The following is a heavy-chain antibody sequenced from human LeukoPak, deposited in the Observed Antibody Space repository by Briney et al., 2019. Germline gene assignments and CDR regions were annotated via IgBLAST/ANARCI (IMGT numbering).Heavy chain of an antibody. CDR2: INPNGGST. J-gene: IGHJ4*02. D-gene: IGHD3-3*01. CDR1: GYTLTRYF. V-gene: IGHV1-46*01. CDR3: AREEERIAIFGVTNSRFDY. Sequence: GASVKVSCKASGYTLTRYFIHWVRQAPGQGLEWMGIINPNGGSTSYPQKFQGRVTMTRDTSTNTVYMELSSLKSEDTAVYYCAREEERIAIFGVTNSRFDYWGQGTLVTVSS.